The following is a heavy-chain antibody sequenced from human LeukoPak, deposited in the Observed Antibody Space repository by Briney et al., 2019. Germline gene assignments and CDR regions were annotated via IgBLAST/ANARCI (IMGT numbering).Heavy chain of an antibody. Sequence: LSGGSLRLSCAASGFTFSSFAMSWVRQAPGKGLEWVASVSGGGRSKYYIDSVKGRFTVSRDNSNNTLYLQMSSLRTVDTAIYYCATYRQVPLPFESWDQGTLVTVSS. D-gene: IGHD2-2*01. CDR1: GFTFSSFA. V-gene: IGHV3-23*01. J-gene: IGHJ4*02. CDR3: ATYRQVPLPFES. CDR2: VSGGGRSK.